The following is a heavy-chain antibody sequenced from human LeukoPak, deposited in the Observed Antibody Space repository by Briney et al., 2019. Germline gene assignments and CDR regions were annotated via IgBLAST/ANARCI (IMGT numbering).Heavy chain of an antibody. Sequence: GGSLRLSCAASGFTFSTYAMSWVRQAPGKGLEWVSAISGSGGGTYYADSVKGRFTISRDNSKNTLYLQMSSLRAEDTAVYYCTKAPQGYDSSGYYLHYFDYWGQGTLVTVSS. CDR2: ISGSGGGT. CDR3: TKAPQGYDSSGYYLHYFDY. J-gene: IGHJ4*02. D-gene: IGHD3-22*01. V-gene: IGHV3-23*01. CDR1: GFTFSTYA.